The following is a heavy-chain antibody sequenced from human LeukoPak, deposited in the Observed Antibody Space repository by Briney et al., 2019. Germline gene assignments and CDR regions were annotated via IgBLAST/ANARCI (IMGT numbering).Heavy chain of an antibody. Sequence: PGGSLRLSCAASGFTFSSYGMHWVRQAPGKGLEWVAVTWYDENHKAYTDSLKGRFTISRDNSKNTLYLQMNSLRDDDTAVYYCARGYESSGYPAPGYWGQGTLVTVSS. CDR2: TWYDENHK. D-gene: IGHD3-22*01. CDR1: GFTFSSYG. CDR3: ARGYESSGYPAPGY. V-gene: IGHV3-33*01. J-gene: IGHJ4*02.